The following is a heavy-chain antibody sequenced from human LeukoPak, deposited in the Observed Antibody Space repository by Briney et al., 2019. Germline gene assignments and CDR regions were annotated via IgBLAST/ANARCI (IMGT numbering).Heavy chain of an antibody. J-gene: IGHJ4*02. D-gene: IGHD3-3*01. Sequence: PGRSLRLSCAASGFTFSSYAMHWVRQAPGKGLEWVAVISYGGSNRYYADSVKGRFTISRDNSKNTLYLQMNSLRAEDTAVYCCARGPSGYSLYYFDYWGQGTLVTVSS. CDR2: ISYGGSNR. V-gene: IGHV3-30-3*01. CDR3: ARGPSGYSLYYFDY. CDR1: GFTFSSYA.